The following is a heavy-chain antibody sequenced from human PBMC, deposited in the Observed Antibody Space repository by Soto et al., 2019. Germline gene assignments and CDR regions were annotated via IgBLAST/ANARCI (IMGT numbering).Heavy chain of an antibody. CDR3: GRVRRFGNGYNWGFDY. CDR2: ISFDGSNK. V-gene: IGHV3-30-3*01. J-gene: IGHJ4*02. D-gene: IGHD5-12*01. CDR1: GFTFSSYA. Sequence: QVQLVESGGGVVQPGRSLRLSCAASGFTFSSYAMHWVRQAPGKGLEWVAVISFDGSNKYYADSVKDRFTVSRDNSKNTRYVQMNSLRAEDTAVYYCGRVRRFGNGYNWGFDYWGQGTLVTVSS.